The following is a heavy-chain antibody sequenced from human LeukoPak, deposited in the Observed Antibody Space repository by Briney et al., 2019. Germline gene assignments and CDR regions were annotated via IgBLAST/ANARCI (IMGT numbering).Heavy chain of an antibody. V-gene: IGHV3-30*14. D-gene: IGHD2-21*02. CDR2: MSYDGTNK. CDR1: GFTFSIYA. J-gene: IGHJ4*02. CDR3: AGSLAYCGGDCRLGDY. Sequence: GGSLRLSCAASGFTFSIYAIHWVRQAPGKGLEWVAVMSYDGTNKYYADSVKGRFTISRGNSKNTLYLQMNSLRVEDTALYYCAGSLAYCGGDCRLGDYWGQGTLVTVSS.